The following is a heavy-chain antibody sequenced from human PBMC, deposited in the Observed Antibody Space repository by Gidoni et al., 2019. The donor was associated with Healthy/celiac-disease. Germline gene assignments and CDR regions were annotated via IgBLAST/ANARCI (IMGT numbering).Heavy chain of an antibody. CDR2: IYSGGST. CDR1: GFTVSSNY. CDR3: ARSASLYYYDSRQD. Sequence: EVQLVESGGGLVQPGGSLRLSCAASGFTVSSNYMSWVRQAPGKGLEWVSVIYSGGSTYYADSVKGRFTISRDNSKNTLYLQMNSLRAEDTAVYYCARSASLYYYDSRQDWGQGTLVTVSS. V-gene: IGHV3-66*01. D-gene: IGHD3-22*01. J-gene: IGHJ4*02.